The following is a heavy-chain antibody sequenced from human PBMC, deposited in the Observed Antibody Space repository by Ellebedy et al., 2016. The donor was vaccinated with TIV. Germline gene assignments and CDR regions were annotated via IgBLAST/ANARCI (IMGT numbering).Heavy chain of an antibody. J-gene: IGHJ6*02. CDR2: INSDGSST. D-gene: IGHD5-18*01. CDR3: AREGDTAMVHGLDV. CDR1: GFTFSNYW. Sequence: GESLKISCAASGFTFSNYWMHWVRQAPGKGLVWVSRINSDGSSTSYADSVKGRFTISRDNAKNTLYLQMNSLRAGDTAVYYCAREGDTAMVHGLDVWGQGTAVTVSS. V-gene: IGHV3-74*01.